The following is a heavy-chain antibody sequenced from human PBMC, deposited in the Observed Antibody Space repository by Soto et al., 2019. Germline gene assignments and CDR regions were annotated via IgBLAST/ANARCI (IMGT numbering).Heavy chain of an antibody. CDR1: GFSLNNARMG. D-gene: IGHD3-16*02. J-gene: IGHJ6*02. V-gene: IGHV2-26*01. Sequence: QVTLKEAGPVLVKPTETLTLTCTVSGFSLNNARMGVSWIRQPPGKALEWLAHIFSNGEKSYSTSLQRRLTISKDASKSQVVLTMTNMDPVDTDTYYCARIDHTYDYVWGSYRNYDLDFWGQGTTVTVSS. CDR2: IFSNGEK. CDR3: ARIDHTYDYVWGSYRNYDLDF.